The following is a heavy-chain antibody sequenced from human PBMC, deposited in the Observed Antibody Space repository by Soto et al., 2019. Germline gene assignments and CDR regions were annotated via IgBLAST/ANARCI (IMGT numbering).Heavy chain of an antibody. V-gene: IGHV1-69*02. D-gene: IGHD3-10*01. Sequence: SVKVSCKASGDTFSFYTINWVRQAPGLGLEWVGRINPIVSMSNYAQKFQGRVSMTAGKSTSTAYMELRSLRSDDTAMYFCAASYGSGYRAFDYWGQGALVTVSS. J-gene: IGHJ4*02. CDR2: INPIVSMS. CDR1: GDTFSFYT. CDR3: AASYGSGYRAFDY.